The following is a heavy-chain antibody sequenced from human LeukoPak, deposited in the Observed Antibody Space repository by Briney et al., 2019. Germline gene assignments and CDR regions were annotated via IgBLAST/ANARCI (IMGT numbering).Heavy chain of an antibody. D-gene: IGHD3-10*01. CDR2: IYHSGST. CDR3: AREDKDGSGRLGAFDI. Sequence: RPSETLSLTCAVYGGSFSGYYWSWIRQPPGKGLEWIGEIYHSGSTNYNLSLKSRVTISVDKSKNQFSLKLSSVTAADTAVYYCAREDKDGSGRLGAFDIWGQGTMVTVSS. V-gene: IGHV4-34*01. CDR1: GGSFSGYY. J-gene: IGHJ3*02.